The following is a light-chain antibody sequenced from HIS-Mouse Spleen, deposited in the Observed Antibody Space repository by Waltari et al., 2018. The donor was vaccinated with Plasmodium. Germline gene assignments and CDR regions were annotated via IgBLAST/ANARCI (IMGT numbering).Light chain of an antibody. Sequence: QSALTQPPSASGPPGQPVTIPCTGTSSDVGGYNYVSWYQQHPGKAPKRMFYEGSKRPSGVPDRFSGSKAGNTASLTVSGLQAEDEADYYCSSYAGSNNLVFGGGTKLTVL. CDR1: SSDVGGYNY. J-gene: IGLJ2*01. CDR2: EGS. V-gene: IGLV2-8*01. CDR3: SSYAGSNNLV.